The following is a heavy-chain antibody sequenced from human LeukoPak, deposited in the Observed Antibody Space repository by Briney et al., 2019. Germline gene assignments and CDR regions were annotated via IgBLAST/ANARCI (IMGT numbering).Heavy chain of an antibody. D-gene: IGHD3-16*01. CDR1: GFTFSDYV. CDR3: ARGGGLDV. CDR2: ISYDGSNR. Sequence: GGSLRLSCAASGFTFSDYVMFWVRQASGKGLEWVALISYDGSNRYYADSVKARLTISRDNSKNTVYLEMNSLTVDDTAIYFCARGGGLDVWGQGATVTVSS. J-gene: IGHJ6*02. V-gene: IGHV3-30*03.